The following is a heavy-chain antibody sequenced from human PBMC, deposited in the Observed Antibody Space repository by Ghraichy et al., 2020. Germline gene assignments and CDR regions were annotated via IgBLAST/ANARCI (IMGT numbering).Heavy chain of an antibody. D-gene: IGHD3-22*01. J-gene: IGHJ4*02. Sequence: SVKVSCKASGGTFSSYAISWVRQAPGQGLEWMGRIIPILGIANYAQKFQGRVTITADKSTSTAYMELSSLRSEDTAVYYCARGPNYYDSSGYYYWGQGTLVTVSS. CDR2: IIPILGIA. CDR1: GGTFSSYA. V-gene: IGHV1-69*04. CDR3: ARGPNYYDSSGYYY.